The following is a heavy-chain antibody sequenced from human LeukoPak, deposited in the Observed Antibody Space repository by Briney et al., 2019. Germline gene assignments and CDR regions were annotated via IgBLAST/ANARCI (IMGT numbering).Heavy chain of an antibody. J-gene: IGHJ4*02. Sequence: SETLSLTCTASGGSISSSSHFWSWLRQPPGKGLEWIASINYSGSTYYNPSLKSRVTISVDTSKNQFSLKLSSVTAADTAVFYCVRYVVSGSGIYYFDYWGQGTLVTVSS. D-gene: IGHD3-10*01. V-gene: IGHV4-39*01. CDR3: VRYVVSGSGIYYFDY. CDR2: INYSGST. CDR1: GGSISSSSHF.